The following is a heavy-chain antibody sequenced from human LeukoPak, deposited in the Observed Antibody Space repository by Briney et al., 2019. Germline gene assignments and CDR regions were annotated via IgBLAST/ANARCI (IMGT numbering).Heavy chain of an antibody. Sequence: GGSLRLSCAASGFTFSSYNINWVRQAPGKGLEWVSYISSSRRTISYADSVKGRFTISRDNSKNTLYLQMNSLRAEDTAVYYCASAYYYDSSGYYRYWGQGTLVTVSS. J-gene: IGHJ4*02. D-gene: IGHD3-22*01. CDR1: GFTFSSYN. CDR3: ASAYYYDSSGYYRY. CDR2: ISSSRRTI. V-gene: IGHV3-48*01.